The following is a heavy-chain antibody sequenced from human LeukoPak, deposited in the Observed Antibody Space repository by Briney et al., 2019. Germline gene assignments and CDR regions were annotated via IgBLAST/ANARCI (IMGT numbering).Heavy chain of an antibody. CDR2: IKQDGSEK. CDR1: GFTFSSYA. CDR3: ASSGIVGATPFDY. Sequence: GGSLRLSCAASGFTFSSYAMSWVRQAPGKGLGWVANIKQDGSEKYYVDSVKGRFTISRDNAKNSLYLQMNSLRAEDTAVYYCASSGIVGATPFDYWGQGTLVTVSS. J-gene: IGHJ4*02. V-gene: IGHV3-7*01. D-gene: IGHD1-26*01.